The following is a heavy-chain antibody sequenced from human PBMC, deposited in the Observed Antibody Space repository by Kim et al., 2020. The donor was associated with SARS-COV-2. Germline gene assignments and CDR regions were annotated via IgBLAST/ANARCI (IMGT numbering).Heavy chain of an antibody. J-gene: IGHJ4*02. D-gene: IGHD6-13*01. CDR3: ARGGIAAAGPPSYFDY. Sequence: SVKGRLTISRDNAKNSLYLQRNSLRAEDTAVYYCARGGIAAAGPPSYFDYWGQGTLVTVSS. V-gene: IGHV3-11*05.